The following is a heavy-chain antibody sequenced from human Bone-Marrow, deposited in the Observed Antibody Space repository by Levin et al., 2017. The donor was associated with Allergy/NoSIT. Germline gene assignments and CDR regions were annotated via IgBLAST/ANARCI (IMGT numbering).Heavy chain of an antibody. V-gene: IGHV3-9*01. CDR1: GFTFDDYG. CDR2: ISWNSGTT. CDR3: AKDIGAGYRTQRFYYGMDV. J-gene: IGHJ6*02. D-gene: IGHD6-13*01. Sequence: GGSLRLSCAASGFTFDDYGMSWVRQAPGKGLEWVSGISWNSGTTGYAGSVKGRFTISRDNARNSLFLQMNSLRAEDTALYYCAKDIGAGYRTQRFYYGMDVWGQGTTVTVSS.